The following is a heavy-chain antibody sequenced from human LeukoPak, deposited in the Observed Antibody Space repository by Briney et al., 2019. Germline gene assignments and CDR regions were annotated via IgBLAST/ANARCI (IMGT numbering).Heavy chain of an antibody. J-gene: IGHJ4*02. CDR2: IVSSSGST. D-gene: IGHD5-12*01. CDR1: GFGFSNYA. V-gene: IGHV3-23*01. Sequence: GGSLRLSCAASGFGFSNYAMSWVRQAPGKGLEWVSLIVSSSGSTFYADSVKGRFTISRDNSKNTLYLQMNSLRAEDTAVYYCANGAYDYVELGYFDYWGQGTLVTDSS. CDR3: ANGAYDYVELGYFDY.